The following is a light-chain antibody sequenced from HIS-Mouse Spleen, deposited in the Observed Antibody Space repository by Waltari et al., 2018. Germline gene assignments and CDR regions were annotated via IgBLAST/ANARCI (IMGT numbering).Light chain of an antibody. Sequence: SYELTQPPSESVSPGQTARITCSGDALPKKYAYWYKEKSGQAPVLVIYEDSKRPSGVPWRFSGSSSGTMATLTISGAQVEDEADYYCYSTDSSGNHRVFGGGTKLTVL. CDR2: EDS. J-gene: IGLJ2*01. CDR1: ALPKKY. CDR3: YSTDSSGNHRV. V-gene: IGLV3-10*01.